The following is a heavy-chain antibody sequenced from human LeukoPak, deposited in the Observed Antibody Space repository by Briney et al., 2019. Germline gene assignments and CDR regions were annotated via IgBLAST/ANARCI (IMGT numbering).Heavy chain of an antibody. D-gene: IGHD2-2*01. CDR1: GYTFTSYD. J-gene: IGHJ4*02. V-gene: IGHV1-8*01. Sequence: GASVKVSCKASGYTFTSYDINWVRQATGQGLEWMGWMDPNSGNTGYAQKFQGRVTMTRNTSISTAYMELSSLRSEDTAVYYCARKYCSSTSCQFDYWGQGTLVTVSS. CDR2: MDPNSGNT. CDR3: ARKYCSSTSCQFDY.